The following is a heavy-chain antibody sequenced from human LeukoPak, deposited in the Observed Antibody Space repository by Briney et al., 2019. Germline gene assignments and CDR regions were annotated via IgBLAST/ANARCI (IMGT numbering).Heavy chain of an antibody. V-gene: IGHV2-70*11. CDR3: SRTTSSTSFNFDY. Sequence: SGPALVKPTQTLTLTCTFSGFSLSTSGVCVSWIRQPPGKALEWLARIDWDDDKYYSTSLKTTLTISKDTSKNQVVLTMTNMDPVDTATYCCSRTTSSTSFNFDYWGQGTLVTVSS. D-gene: IGHD2-2*01. CDR1: GFSLSTSGVC. J-gene: IGHJ4*02. CDR2: IDWDDDK.